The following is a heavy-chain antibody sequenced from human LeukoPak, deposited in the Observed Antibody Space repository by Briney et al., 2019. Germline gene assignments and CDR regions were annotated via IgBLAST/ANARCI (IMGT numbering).Heavy chain of an antibody. CDR2: INHSGST. J-gene: IGHJ6*03. CDR3: ARFRGIYYYYYMDV. CDR1: GGSISGYY. D-gene: IGHD3-10*01. V-gene: IGHV4-34*01. Sequence: SETLSLTCTVSGGSISGYYWSWIRQPPGKGLEWIGEINHSGSTNYNPSLKSRVTISVDTSKNQFSLKLSSVTAADTAVYYCARFRGIYYYYYMDVWGKGTTVTVSS.